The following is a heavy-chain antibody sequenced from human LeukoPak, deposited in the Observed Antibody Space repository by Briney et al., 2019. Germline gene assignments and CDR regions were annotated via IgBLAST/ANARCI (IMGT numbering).Heavy chain of an antibody. CDR3: ARAMAN. Sequence: GGSLRLSCAASGFTFSSYNMTWVRQAPGKGLEWVSYISSSSSTIYYADSVKGRFTISRDNAKNSLYLQMNSLRAEDTAVYYCARAMANWGQGTLVTVSS. CDR1: GFTFSSYN. D-gene: IGHD5-24*01. V-gene: IGHV3-48*01. J-gene: IGHJ4*02. CDR2: ISSSSSTI.